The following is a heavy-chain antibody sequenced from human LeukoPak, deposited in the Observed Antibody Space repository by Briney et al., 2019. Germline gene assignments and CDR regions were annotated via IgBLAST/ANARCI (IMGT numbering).Heavy chain of an antibody. CDR1: GFTFSDYY. D-gene: IGHD6-19*01. CDR2: ISSFSCYI. Sequence: GGSLRLPCAASGFTFSDYYMSWMRQAPGKGLEWVSYISSFSCYINFAHSVKGRFTISRDNAQNSLFLQMNSLRAEDTAVYYCARVSQWLVPYWGKGTLVTVSS. V-gene: IGHV3-11*05. J-gene: IGHJ4*02. CDR3: ARVSQWLVPY.